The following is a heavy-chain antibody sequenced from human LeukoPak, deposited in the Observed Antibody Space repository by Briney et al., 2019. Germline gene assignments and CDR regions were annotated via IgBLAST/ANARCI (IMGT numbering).Heavy chain of an antibody. V-gene: IGHV4-59*01. J-gene: IGHJ4*02. CDR1: GGSISSYY. D-gene: IGHD2-15*01. Sequence: SETLSLTCTVSGGSISSYYWSWSRQPAGKGLEWIGYIYYSGSTNYNPSLKSRVTISVDTSKNQFSLKLSSVTAADTAVYYCARSSTLYCSGGSCYSSGYFDYWGQGTLVTVSS. CDR2: IYYSGST. CDR3: ARSSTLYCSGGSCYSSGYFDY.